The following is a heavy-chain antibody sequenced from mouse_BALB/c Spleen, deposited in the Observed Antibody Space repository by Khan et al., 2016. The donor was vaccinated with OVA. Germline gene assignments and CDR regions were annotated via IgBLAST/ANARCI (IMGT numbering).Heavy chain of an antibody. J-gene: IGHJ2*01. V-gene: IGHV1-5*01. CDR3: TRSYDSYSLDY. CDR1: GYSFTSYW. CDR2: IYPGISDT. Sequence: EVQLQQSGTVLARPGASVKMSCKASGYSFTSYWMHWVKQRPGQGLEWIGAIYPGISDTRYNQKFKGKAKLTAVTSASTAYMELSSLTNEDAAVYCGTRSYDSYSLDYWGQGTTLTVSS. D-gene: IGHD2-4*01.